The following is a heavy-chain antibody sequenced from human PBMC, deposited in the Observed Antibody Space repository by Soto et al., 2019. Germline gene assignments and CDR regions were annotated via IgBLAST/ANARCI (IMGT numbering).Heavy chain of an antibody. CDR3: AIGWDYYGMDV. Sequence: SETLSLTCTVSGGSISSDDYYWNWIRQRPGKGLEWIGNIYYRGNTNYNPSLKSRIIMSMDMSENQFSPKLTSVTAADTAVYYCAIGWDYYGMDVWGEGTTVTVSS. J-gene: IGHJ6*04. CDR2: IYYRGNT. D-gene: IGHD3-16*01. CDR1: GGSISSDDYY. V-gene: IGHV4-31*03.